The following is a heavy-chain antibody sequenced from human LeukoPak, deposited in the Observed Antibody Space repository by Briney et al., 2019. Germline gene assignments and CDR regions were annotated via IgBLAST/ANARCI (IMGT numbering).Heavy chain of an antibody. CDR1: GGSFSGYY. Sequence: PSETLSLTCAVYGGSFSGYYWSWIRQPPGKGLEWIGEINHSGSTNYNPSLKSRVTISVDTSKNRFSLKLSSVTAADTAVYYCARVYEWLLSDWFDPWGQGTLVTVSS. V-gene: IGHV4-34*01. CDR3: ARVYEWLLSDWFDP. CDR2: INHSGST. J-gene: IGHJ5*02. D-gene: IGHD3-3*01.